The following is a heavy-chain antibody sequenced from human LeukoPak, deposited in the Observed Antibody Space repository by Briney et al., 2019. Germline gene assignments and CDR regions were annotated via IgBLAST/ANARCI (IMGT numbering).Heavy chain of an antibody. Sequence: ASVKVSCKASGYTFTSYGISWVRQAPGQGLEWMGWISAYNGNTNYAQKLQGRVTMTTDTPTSTAYMELRSLRSDDTAVYYCAREDSGYGWDDYWGQGTLVTVSS. J-gene: IGHJ4*02. CDR2: ISAYNGNT. V-gene: IGHV1-18*01. CDR1: GYTFTSYG. D-gene: IGHD5-12*01. CDR3: AREDSGYGWDDY.